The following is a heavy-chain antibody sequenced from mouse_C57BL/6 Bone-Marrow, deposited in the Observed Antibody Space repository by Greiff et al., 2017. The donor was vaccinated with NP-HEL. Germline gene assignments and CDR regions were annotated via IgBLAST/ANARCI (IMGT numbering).Heavy chain of an antibody. J-gene: IGHJ4*01. CDR2: IDPSDSET. Sequence: QVQLQQPGAELVRPGSSVKLSCKASGYTFTSYWMHWVKQRPIQGLEWIGNIDPSDSETHYNQKFKDKATLTVDKSSSTAYMQLSSLTSEDSAVDYCAIHYYGSSGGFYAMDYWGQGTSVTVSS. D-gene: IGHD1-1*01. CDR1: GYTFTSYW. CDR3: AIHYYGSSGGFYAMDY. V-gene: IGHV1-52*01.